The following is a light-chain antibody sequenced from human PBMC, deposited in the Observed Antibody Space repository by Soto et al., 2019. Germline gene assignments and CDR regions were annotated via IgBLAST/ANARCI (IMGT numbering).Light chain of an antibody. J-gene: IGLJ2*01. V-gene: IGLV2-14*03. Sequence: QSALTQPASLSGSPGQSITISCTGTSTDIGSYNYVSWYQQHPGKAPKLMIFDVSYRPSGISDRFSGSKSGNTASLTISGLQPEDEADSYCSSFGASSTLFGGGTKVTVL. CDR1: STDIGSYNY. CDR3: SSFGASSTL. CDR2: DVS.